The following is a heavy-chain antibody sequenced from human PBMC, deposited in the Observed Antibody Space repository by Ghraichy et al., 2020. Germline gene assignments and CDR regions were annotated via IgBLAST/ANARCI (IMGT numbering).Heavy chain of an antibody. D-gene: IGHD2-2*01. CDR2: INHSGST. V-gene: IGHV4-34*01. CDR1: GGSFSGYY. CDR3: ARGLGYCSSTSCPRTELNWFDP. J-gene: IGHJ5*02. Sequence: ESLNISCDVYGGSFSGYYWSWIRQPPGKGLEWIGEINHSGSTNYNPSLKSRVTISVDTSKNQFSLKLSSVTAADTAVYYCARGLGYCSSTSCPRTELNWFDPWGQGTLVTVSS.